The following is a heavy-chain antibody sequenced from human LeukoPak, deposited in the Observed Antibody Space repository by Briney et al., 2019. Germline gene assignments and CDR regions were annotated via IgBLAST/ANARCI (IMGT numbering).Heavy chain of an antibody. CDR2: ISTSTSYI. J-gene: IGHJ3*01. Sequence: GGSLRLSCAASGFTFSSYSMNWVRQAPGKALEWVSSISTSTSYIYYADSVKGRFTISRDNSRSTVDLQMNSLRVEDTGIYYCARDEIPSGTWGQGTMVIVSS. V-gene: IGHV3-21*04. D-gene: IGHD6-25*01. CDR1: GFTFSSYS. CDR3: ARDEIPSGT.